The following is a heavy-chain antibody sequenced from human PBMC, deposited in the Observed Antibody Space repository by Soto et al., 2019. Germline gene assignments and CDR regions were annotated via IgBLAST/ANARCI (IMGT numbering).Heavy chain of an antibody. CDR3: ARVGVNYYDSSGREVEPLDY. V-gene: IGHV1-18*01. CDR2: ISAYNGNT. Sequence: QVQLVQSGAEVKKPGASVKVSCKASGYTLTSYGISWVRQAPGQGLEWMGWISAYNGNTNYAQKLQGRVTMTTDTSTSTAYMELRSLRSDDTAVYYCARVGVNYYDSSGREVEPLDYWGQGTLVTVSS. J-gene: IGHJ4*02. D-gene: IGHD3-22*01. CDR1: GYTLTSYG.